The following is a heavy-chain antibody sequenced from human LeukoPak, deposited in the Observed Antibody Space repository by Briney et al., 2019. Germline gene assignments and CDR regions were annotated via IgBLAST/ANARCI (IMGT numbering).Heavy chain of an antibody. J-gene: IGHJ4*02. CDR1: GGSFSGYF. V-gene: IGHV4-34*01. Sequence: PSETLSLTFAVYGGSFSGYFCSWIRQSPGKDLEWIGEVSQSGDTYYNPSLTSRVTMSVDTSKNQFSLKVNSVTAEDTAVYYCARDFSGYYYYWGQGTLVTVSS. D-gene: IGHD3-22*01. CDR2: VSQSGDT. CDR3: ARDFSGYYYY.